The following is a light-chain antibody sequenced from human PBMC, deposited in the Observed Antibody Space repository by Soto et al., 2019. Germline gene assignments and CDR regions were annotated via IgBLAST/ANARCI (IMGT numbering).Light chain of an antibody. CDR2: GAF. CDR1: QSVSSN. V-gene: IGKV3-15*01. J-gene: IGKJ1*01. Sequence: EIFMTQSPVTLSVSPGERATLSCRASQSVSSNLAWYQQKPGQAPSLLIYGAFTRATGIPARFSGTGSGTEFTLTISSLQSEDFALYYCQQYNDWPLTLGQGTKVDIK. CDR3: QQYNDWPLT.